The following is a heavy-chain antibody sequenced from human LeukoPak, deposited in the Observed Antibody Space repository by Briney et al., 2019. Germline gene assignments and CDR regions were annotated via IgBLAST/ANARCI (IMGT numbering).Heavy chain of an antibody. CDR2: IYYSGSA. CDR1: GGSISSSSYY. D-gene: IGHD3-10*01. V-gene: IGHV4-39*07. Sequence: SETLSLTCTVSGGSISSSSYYWGWIRQPPGKGLEWIGSIYYSGSAYYNPSLKSRVTISVDTSKNQFSLKLSSVTAADTAVYYCARDSWFGNMDVWGKGTTVTVSS. CDR3: ARDSWFGNMDV. J-gene: IGHJ6*03.